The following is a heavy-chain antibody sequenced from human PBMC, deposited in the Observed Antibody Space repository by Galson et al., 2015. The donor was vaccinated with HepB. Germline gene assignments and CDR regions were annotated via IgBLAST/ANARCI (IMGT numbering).Heavy chain of an antibody. CDR3: ARDPNIVVVVAADTRDAFDI. V-gene: IGHV3-21*01. D-gene: IGHD2-15*01. CDR2: ISSSSSYI. J-gene: IGHJ3*02. Sequence: SLRLSCAASGFTFSSYSMNWVRQAPGKGLEWVSSISSSSSYIYYADSVKGRFTISRDNAKNSLYLQMNSLRAEDTAVYYCARDPNIVVVVAADTRDAFDIWGQGTMVTVSS. CDR1: GFTFSSYS.